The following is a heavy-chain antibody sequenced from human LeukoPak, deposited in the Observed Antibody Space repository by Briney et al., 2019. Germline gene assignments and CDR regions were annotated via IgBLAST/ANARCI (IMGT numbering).Heavy chain of an antibody. Sequence: GGSLRLSCAAFGLTVSSNYMSWVRQAPGKALEWVSVIYSGGSTYYTDSAKGRFTISRHNSKNTLSLQMNSLRAEDTAVYYCATSGSPFDYRGQGTLVTVSS. CDR1: GLTVSSNY. V-gene: IGHV3-53*04. D-gene: IGHD1-26*01. J-gene: IGHJ4*02. CDR3: ATSGSPFDY. CDR2: IYSGGST.